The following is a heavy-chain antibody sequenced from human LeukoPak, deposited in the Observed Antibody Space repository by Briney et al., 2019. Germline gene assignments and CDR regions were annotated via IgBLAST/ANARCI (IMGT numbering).Heavy chain of an antibody. Sequence: GASVTVSCKASGYTFTSYDINWVRQAAGQGLEWMGWMNPSGNTGYAQKFQGRVTITRNTSISTAYMELSSLTSEDTAVYYCARVTYSSPDYWGQGTLVTVSS. CDR2: MNPSGNT. J-gene: IGHJ4*02. V-gene: IGHV1-8*01. CDR3: ARVTYSSPDY. CDR1: GYTFTSYD. D-gene: IGHD6-13*01.